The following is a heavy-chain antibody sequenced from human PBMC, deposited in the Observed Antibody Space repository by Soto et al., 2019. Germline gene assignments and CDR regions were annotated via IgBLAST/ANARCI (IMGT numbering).Heavy chain of an antibody. Sequence: GGSLRLSCAASGFTFSSYDMHWVRQATGKGLEWVSAIGTAGDTYYPGSVKGRFTISRENAKNSLYLQMNSLRAEDTAVYYCVGYSSGYPTVDDCGQGTLVPVSS. V-gene: IGHV3-13*01. D-gene: IGHD3-22*01. CDR3: VGYSSGYPTVDD. CDR2: IGTAGDT. J-gene: IGHJ1*01. CDR1: GFTFSSYD.